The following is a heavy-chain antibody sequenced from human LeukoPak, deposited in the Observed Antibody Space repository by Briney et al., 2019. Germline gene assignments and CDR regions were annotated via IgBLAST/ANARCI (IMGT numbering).Heavy chain of an antibody. D-gene: IGHD4-17*01. V-gene: IGHV3-72*01. J-gene: IGHJ4*02. CDR1: GFTFSDHY. CDR3: TRANYGEPDH. Sequence: GGSLRLSCAASGFTFSDHYMDWVRQAPGKGLEWVGRSRYKGQSFSTDYAASVKGRFAISRYDSKNSLYLQMNSLKTEDTAVYYCTRANYGEPDHWGQGTLVTVSS. CDR2: SRYKGQSFST.